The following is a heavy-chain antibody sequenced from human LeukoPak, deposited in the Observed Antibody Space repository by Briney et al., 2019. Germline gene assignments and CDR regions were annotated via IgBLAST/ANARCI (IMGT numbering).Heavy chain of an antibody. Sequence: PGGSLRLSCAAPGFTFSSYSMNWVRQAPGEGPEWGSSISCSSSYIYYADSVKGRFTISRDNAKNSLYLQMNSLRAEDTAVYYCARDPFTSGDYYDSSGYSGYWGQGTLVTVSS. CDR3: ARDPFTSGDYYDSSGYSGY. CDR1: GFTFSSYS. D-gene: IGHD3-22*01. CDR2: ISCSSSYI. J-gene: IGHJ4*02. V-gene: IGHV3-21*01.